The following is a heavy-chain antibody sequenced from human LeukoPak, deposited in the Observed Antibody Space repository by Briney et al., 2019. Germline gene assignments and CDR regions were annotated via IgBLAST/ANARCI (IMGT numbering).Heavy chain of an antibody. D-gene: IGHD3-10*02. CDR2: ITGFGTDT. CDR3: ARDRGPYVAIGNNWLDP. J-gene: IGHJ5*02. V-gene: IGHV3-23*01. CDR1: GFTFKLSA. Sequence: GGSLRLSCEASGFTFKLSAMNWVRQAPGKGPECVSSITGFGTDTYYADSVKGRFTVSRDNSKSTLYLQMNSLRAEDTAVYYCARDRGPYVAIGNNWLDPWGQGTLVTVSS.